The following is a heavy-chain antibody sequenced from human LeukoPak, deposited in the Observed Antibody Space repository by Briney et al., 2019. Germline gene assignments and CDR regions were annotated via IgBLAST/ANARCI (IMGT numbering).Heavy chain of an antibody. Sequence: GGSLRLSCSVSEFTFGTYVMHWFRKAPGKGLEYVSAISSNGDNTYYADSVKGRFTISRDNSKNTLYLQMSSLRADDTAVYYCVRGTGYWGQGTLVTVSS. J-gene: IGHJ4*02. CDR1: EFTFGTYV. CDR3: VRGTGY. V-gene: IGHV3-64D*06. CDR2: ISSNGDNT.